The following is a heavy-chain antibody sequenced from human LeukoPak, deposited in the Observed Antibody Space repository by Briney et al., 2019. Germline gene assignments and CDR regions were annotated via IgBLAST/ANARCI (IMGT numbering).Heavy chain of an antibody. D-gene: IGHD2-15*01. CDR1: GFTFKNSW. Sequence: GGSLRLSCAASGFTFKNSWMSWVRQAPGKGLEWVANIKQDGSEKYYVGSVKGRFTISRDDAKTSVYLQMNSLRAEDTAVYYCARNKGWELPAELDSWGQGTLVTVSS. J-gene: IGHJ4*02. CDR2: IKQDGSEK. V-gene: IGHV3-7*01. CDR3: ARNKGWELPAELDS.